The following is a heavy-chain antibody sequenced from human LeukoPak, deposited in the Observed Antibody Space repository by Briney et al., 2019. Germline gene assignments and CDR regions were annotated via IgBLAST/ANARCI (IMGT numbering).Heavy chain of an antibody. CDR2: ISYDGSNK. Sequence: GGSLRLSCAASGFTFSSYGMHWVRQAPGQGLEGVAVISYDGSNKYYADSVKGRFTLSRDNSKNTLYLQMNSLRAEDTAVYYCAKEAVYWGQGTLVTVSS. CDR3: AKEAVY. J-gene: IGHJ4*02. V-gene: IGHV3-30*18. CDR1: GFTFSSYG.